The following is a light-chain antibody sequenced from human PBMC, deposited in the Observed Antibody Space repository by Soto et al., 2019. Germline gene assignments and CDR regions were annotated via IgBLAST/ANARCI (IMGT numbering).Light chain of an antibody. J-gene: IGLJ1*01. Sequence: QSALTQPPSASGSPGQSVTISCTGTSSDVGGYNYVSWYQQHPGKAPKLIIYEVSKRPSGVPDRFSGSKSGNTASLTVSGLQAEDEADYYCSSYATGDNYVFGSGTKVTVL. V-gene: IGLV2-8*01. CDR2: EVS. CDR1: SSDVGGYNY. CDR3: SSYATGDNYV.